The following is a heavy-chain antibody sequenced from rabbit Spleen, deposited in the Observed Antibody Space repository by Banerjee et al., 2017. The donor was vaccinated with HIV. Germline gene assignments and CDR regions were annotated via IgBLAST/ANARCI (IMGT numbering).Heavy chain of an antibody. Sequence: QEQLVESGGGLVQPGGSLTLTCTASGFSFSSSDYMCWVRQAPGKGLEWISCIAGSSSGFTYSATWAKGRFTCSKASSTTVTLQMTSLTAADTATYFCARDLDGVIGWNFGWWGQGTLVTVS. CDR1: GFSFSSSDY. D-gene: IGHD4-1*01. V-gene: IGHV1S45*01. CDR2: IAGSSSGFT. CDR3: ARDLDGVIGWNFGW. J-gene: IGHJ3*01.